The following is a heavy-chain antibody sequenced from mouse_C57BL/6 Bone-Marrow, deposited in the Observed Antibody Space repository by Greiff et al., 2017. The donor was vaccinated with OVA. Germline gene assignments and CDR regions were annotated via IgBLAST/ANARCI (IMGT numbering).Heavy chain of an antibody. CDR3: ARSLLLRPYYYAMDY. V-gene: IGHV1-81*01. Sequence: QVQLQQSGAELARPGASVKLSCKASGYTFTSYGISWVKQRTGQGLEWIGEIYPRSGNTYYNEKFKGKATLTADKSSSTAYMELRSLTSEDSAVYFCARSLLLRPYYYAMDYWGQGTSVTVSS. D-gene: IGHD1-1*01. CDR1: GYTFTSYG. CDR2: IYPRSGNT. J-gene: IGHJ4*01.